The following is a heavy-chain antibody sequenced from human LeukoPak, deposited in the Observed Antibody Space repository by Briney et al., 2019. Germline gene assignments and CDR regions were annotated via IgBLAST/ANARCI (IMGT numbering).Heavy chain of an antibody. CDR2: ISYDGSNK. D-gene: IGHD1-26*01. J-gene: IGHJ6*02. Sequence: GRSLRLSCAASGFTFSSYGMHWVRQAPGKGLEWVAVISYDGSNKYYADSVKGRFTISRDNSKNTLYLQMNSLRAEDTAVYYCAKEQGIVGATSYYYGMDVWAKEPRSPSP. CDR1: GFTFSSYG. CDR3: AKEQGIVGATSYYYGMDV. V-gene: IGHV3-30*18.